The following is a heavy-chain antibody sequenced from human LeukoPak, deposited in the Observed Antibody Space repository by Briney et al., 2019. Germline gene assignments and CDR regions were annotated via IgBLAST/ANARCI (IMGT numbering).Heavy chain of an antibody. CDR1: GGSISSYY. CDR2: IYYSGST. Sequence: SETLSLTCTVSGGSISSYYWSWIRQPPGKGLEWIGYIYYSGSTNYNPSLKSRVTISVDTSKNQFSLKLSSVTAADTAVYYCAGWPASSIAARPVDYWGQGTLVTVSS. J-gene: IGHJ4*02. D-gene: IGHD6-6*01. V-gene: IGHV4-59*08. CDR3: AGWPASSIAARPVDY.